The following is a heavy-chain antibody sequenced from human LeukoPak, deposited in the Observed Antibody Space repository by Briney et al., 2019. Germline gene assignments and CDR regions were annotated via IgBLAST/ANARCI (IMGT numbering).Heavy chain of an antibody. Sequence: PSETLSLTCTVSGGSMSSYYWSWIRQPAGQGLEWIGRIYTSGNTDYNPSLKSRVTMSVDTSKNQFSLKLTSVTAADTAVYYCARGLSHSKDIWGQGTMVTVSS. CDR1: GGSMSSYY. D-gene: IGHD2/OR15-2a*01. CDR3: ARGLSHSKDI. CDR2: IYTSGNT. V-gene: IGHV4-4*07. J-gene: IGHJ3*02.